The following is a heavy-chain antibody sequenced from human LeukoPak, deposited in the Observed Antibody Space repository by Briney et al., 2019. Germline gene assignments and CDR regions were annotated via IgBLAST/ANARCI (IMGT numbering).Heavy chain of an antibody. J-gene: IGHJ6*03. Sequence: ASVKVSCKASGYTLTRYGISWVRQAPGQGLEWMGWIRAYNGNTRYAQKLQGRVTMTTDSSTSTAYIELRSLRSDDTAVYYCARGPIIDIVVIPAAADYYHMDVWGTGTTVTVSS. CDR3: ARGPIIDIVVIPAAADYYHMDV. D-gene: IGHD2-2*01. V-gene: IGHV1-18*01. CDR1: GYTLTRYG. CDR2: IRAYNGNT.